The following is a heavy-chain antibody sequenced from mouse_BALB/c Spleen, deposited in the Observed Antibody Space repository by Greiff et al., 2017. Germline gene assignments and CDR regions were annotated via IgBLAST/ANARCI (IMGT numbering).Heavy chain of an antibody. V-gene: IGHV1-7*01. D-gene: IGHD1-1*01. J-gene: IGHJ3*01. CDR3: AIGYYTWFAY. CDR2: INPSTGYT. Sequence: VQLQQSGAELAKPGASVKMSCKASGYTFTSYWMHWVKQRPGQGLEWMGYINPSTGYTEYNQNFKDQATLTADKSSSTAYMERNSLTSEDSACYYCAIGYYTWFAYWGQRTLVTGSA. CDR1: GYTFTSYW.